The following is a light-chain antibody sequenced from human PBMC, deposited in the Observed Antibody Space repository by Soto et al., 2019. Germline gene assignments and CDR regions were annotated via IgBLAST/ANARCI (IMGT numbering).Light chain of an antibody. CDR1: SSDVGGYTY. J-gene: IGLJ3*02. CDR3: SADTSSSTWV. V-gene: IGLV2-14*01. Sequence: QSALTQPASESGSPGQSIAISCSGTSSDVGGYTYVSWYQQPPGKTPNLMIYDVSNRPSGVSNRFSGSKSGNTASLTISGLQAEDEADYYCSADTSSSTWVFGGGTKLTVL. CDR2: DVS.